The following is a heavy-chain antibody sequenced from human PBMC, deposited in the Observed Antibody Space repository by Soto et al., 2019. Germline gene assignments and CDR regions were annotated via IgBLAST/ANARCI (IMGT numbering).Heavy chain of an antibody. CDR1: GGSISSNDFY. CDR3: ARWWSGSRQGFDP. CDR2: IYYSGNT. V-gene: IGHV4-31*03. Sequence: SETLSLTCIVSGGSISSNDFYWSWIRQHPGKGLEWIGYIYYSGNTYYNPSLKSRVTISVDTSKNQFSLKLSSVTAADTAVYYCARWWSGSRQGFDPWGQGTLVTVSS. J-gene: IGHJ5*02. D-gene: IGHD3-3*01.